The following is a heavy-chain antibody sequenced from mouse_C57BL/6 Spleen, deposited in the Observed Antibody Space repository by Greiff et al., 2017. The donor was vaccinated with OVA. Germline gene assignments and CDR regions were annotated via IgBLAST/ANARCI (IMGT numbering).Heavy chain of an antibody. CDR3: ARLFYYTDY. CDR2: INPGSGGT. CDR1: GYAFTNYL. V-gene: IGHV1-54*01. J-gene: IGHJ2*01. Sequence: VKLMESGAELVRPGTSVKVSCKASGYAFTNYLIEWVKQRPGQGLEWIGVINPGSGGTNYNEKFKGKATLTADKSSSTAYMQLSSLTSEDSAVYFCARLFYYTDYWGQGTTLTVSS. D-gene: IGHD1-1*01.